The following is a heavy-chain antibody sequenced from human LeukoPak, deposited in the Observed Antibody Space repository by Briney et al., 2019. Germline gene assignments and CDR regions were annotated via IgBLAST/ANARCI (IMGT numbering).Heavy chain of an antibody. V-gene: IGHV3-23*01. J-gene: IGHJ4*02. CDR1: GFTFSSYA. CDR3: AKDRSHYDSSADY. Sequence: GGSLRLSCAASGFTFSSYAMSWVRQAPGKGLEWVSAIRGSGSSTYYADSVKSRFTISRDNSKNTLYLQMNSLRAEDTAVYYCAKDRSHYDSSADYWGQGTLVTVSS. CDR2: IRGSGSST. D-gene: IGHD3-22*01.